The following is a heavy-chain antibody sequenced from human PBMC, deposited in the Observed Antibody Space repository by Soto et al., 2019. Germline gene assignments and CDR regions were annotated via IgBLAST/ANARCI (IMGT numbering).Heavy chain of an antibody. CDR1: GGTFSSYA. CDR2: IIPIFGTA. Sequence: SVKVSCKASGGTFSSYAISWVRQAPGQGLEWMGGIIPIFGTANYAQKFQGRVTITADESTSTAYMELSSLRSENTAVYYCAREEYSYGYEGVWFDPWGQGTLVTVSS. V-gene: IGHV1-69*13. CDR3: AREEYSYGYEGVWFDP. D-gene: IGHD5-18*01. J-gene: IGHJ5*02.